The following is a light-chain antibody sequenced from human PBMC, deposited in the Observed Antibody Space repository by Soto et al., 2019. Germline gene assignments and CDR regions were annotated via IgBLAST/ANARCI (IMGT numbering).Light chain of an antibody. J-gene: IGLJ2*01. V-gene: IGLV2-8*01. CDR1: SSDVGGYNY. CDR2: EVS. CDR3: ISYAGSNKHVV. Sequence: QSALTQPPSASGSPGQSVTISCTGTSSDVGGYNYVSWYQQHPGKAPKLMIYEVSKRPSGVPDRFSGSKSGNTASLTVSGLQAEDEADDYCISYAGSNKHVVFGGGTKHTVL.